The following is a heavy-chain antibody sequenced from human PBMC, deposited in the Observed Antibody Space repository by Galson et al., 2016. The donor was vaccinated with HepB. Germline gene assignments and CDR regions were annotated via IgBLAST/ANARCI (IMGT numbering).Heavy chain of an antibody. CDR1: GFTFSSYA. CDR2: INDGGRNT. Sequence: CAASGFTFSSYAMTWVRQAPGKGLEWVSTINDGGRNTYYAGSVKGRFTISRDDSQSTLYLQMNSLRGEDTAVYYCAKDSTPLHWFGPWGQGTLVTVSS. D-gene: IGHD3-16*02. V-gene: IGHV3-23*01. CDR3: AKDSTPLHWFGP. J-gene: IGHJ5*02.